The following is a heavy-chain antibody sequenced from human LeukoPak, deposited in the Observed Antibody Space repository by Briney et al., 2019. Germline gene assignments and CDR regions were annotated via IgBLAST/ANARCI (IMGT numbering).Heavy chain of an antibody. CDR2: VGGGGHST. D-gene: IGHD5-18*01. V-gene: IGHV3-23*01. Sequence: GGSLRLSCVASGFTFSSFALSWVRQAPGKGLEWVASVGGGGHSTNYADSVKGRFTISRESSNNTVYLQMNSVRDEDTAPYYCAKYRRQSSYFRFYFEFWGQGALLPVP. J-gene: IGHJ4*02. CDR1: GFTFSSFA. CDR3: AKYRRQSSYFRFYFEF.